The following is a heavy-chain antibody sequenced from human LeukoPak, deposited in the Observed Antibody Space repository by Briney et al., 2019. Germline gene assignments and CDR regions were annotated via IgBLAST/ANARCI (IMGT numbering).Heavy chain of an antibody. Sequence: SHTLSLTCAISGVSVFSNNDAWNWIRQSPSRGLEWLRRTYYRSRWYNDYAVSLKSRIHINTETSKNQFSLQLTSVTPEDSAVYYCAKTTVVATAIDKYDVFDMWGQGTMVTVSS. J-gene: IGHJ3*02. D-gene: IGHD2-21*02. V-gene: IGHV6-1*01. CDR2: TYYRSRWYN. CDR3: AKTTVVATAIDKYDVFDM. CDR1: GVSVFSNNDA.